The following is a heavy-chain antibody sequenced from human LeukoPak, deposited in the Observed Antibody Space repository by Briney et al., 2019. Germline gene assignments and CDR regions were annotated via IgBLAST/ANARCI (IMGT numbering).Heavy chain of an antibody. CDR2: IIPIFGTA. D-gene: IGHD4-17*01. Sequence: SVKVSCKASGGTFSSYAISWVRQAPGQGLEGMGGIIPIFGTANYAQKFQGRVTITADESTSTAYMELSSLRSEDTAVYYCASYGLREAYYYYYGMDVWGQGTTVTVSS. J-gene: IGHJ6*02. CDR1: GGTFSSYA. CDR3: ASYGLREAYYYYYGMDV. V-gene: IGHV1-69*13.